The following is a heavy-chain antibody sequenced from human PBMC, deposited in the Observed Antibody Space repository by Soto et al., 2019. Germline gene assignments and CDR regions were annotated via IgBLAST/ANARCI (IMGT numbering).Heavy chain of an antibody. D-gene: IGHD3-10*01. CDR3: ARARITMVPAWFDP. Sequence: SETLSLTCTVSGGSIRSGGYYWSWIRQHPGKGLEWIGYIYYSGSTYYNPSLKSRVTISVDTSKNQFSLKLSSVTAADTAVYYCARARITMVPAWFDPWGQGTLVTV. CDR1: GGSIRSGGYY. CDR2: IYYSGST. J-gene: IGHJ5*02. V-gene: IGHV4-31*03.